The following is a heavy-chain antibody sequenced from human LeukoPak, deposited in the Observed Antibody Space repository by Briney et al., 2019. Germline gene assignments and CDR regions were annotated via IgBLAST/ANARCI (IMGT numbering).Heavy chain of an antibody. D-gene: IGHD6-13*01. V-gene: IGHV4-4*07. CDR1: GGSISSYY. CDR3: ARDFGSSSWSSAAFDI. CDR2: IYTSGST. Sequence: SETLSLTYTVSGGSISSYYWSWIRQPAGKGLEWIGRIYTSGSTNYNPSLKSRVTMSVDTSKNQFSLKLSSVTAADTAVYYCARDFGSSSWSSAAFDIWGQGTMVTVSS. J-gene: IGHJ3*02.